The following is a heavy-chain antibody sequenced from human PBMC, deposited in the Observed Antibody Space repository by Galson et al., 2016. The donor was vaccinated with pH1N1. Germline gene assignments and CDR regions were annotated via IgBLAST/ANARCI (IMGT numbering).Heavy chain of an antibody. D-gene: IGHD1-26*01. CDR1: GGSISSSSYY. CDR2: IYYSGST. V-gene: IGHV4-39*07. J-gene: IGHJ3*02. Sequence: LSLSCTVSGGSISSSSYYWGWIRQPPGKGLEWIGSIYYSGSTYYNPSLKSRVTISVDTSKNQFSLKLRSVTAADTAVYYCARDYRELLGDGFDIWGQGTTVTVSA. CDR3: ARDYRELLGDGFDI.